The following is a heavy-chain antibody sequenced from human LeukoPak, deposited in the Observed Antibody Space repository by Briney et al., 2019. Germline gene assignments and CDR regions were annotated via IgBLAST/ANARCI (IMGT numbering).Heavy chain of an antibody. V-gene: IGHV4-59*08. D-gene: IGHD3-22*01. CDR1: GGSISSYY. J-gene: IGHJ3*02. Sequence: SETLSLTCTVSGGSISSYYWSWIRQPPGKGLEWIGYIYYSGSTNYNPSLKSRVTISVDTSKNQFSPKLSSVTAADTAVYYCARHTKRMIGVDDAFDIWGQGTMVTVSS. CDR3: ARHTKRMIGVDDAFDI. CDR2: IYYSGST.